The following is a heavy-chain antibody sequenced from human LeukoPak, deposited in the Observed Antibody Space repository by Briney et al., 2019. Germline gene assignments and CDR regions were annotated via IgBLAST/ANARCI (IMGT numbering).Heavy chain of an antibody. CDR2: ISAGGGTT. V-gene: IGHV3-23*01. CDR1: GFTFTNYA. Sequence: QPGGPLRLSCAASGFTFTNYALNWVRQAPGKGLEWVSIISAGGGTTYYADSVKGRFTISKDNSKNTLYLQMNSLRAEDTAVYYCAKVYGSGSYFTSFDYWGQGTLVTVSS. J-gene: IGHJ4*02. CDR3: AKVYGSGSYFTSFDY. D-gene: IGHD3-10*01.